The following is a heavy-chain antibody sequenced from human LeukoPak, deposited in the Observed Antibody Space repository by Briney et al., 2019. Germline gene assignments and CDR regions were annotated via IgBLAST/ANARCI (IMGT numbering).Heavy chain of an antibody. Sequence: PSETLSLTCAVYGGSFSGYYWSWIRQPPGKGLEWIGYIYQSGSTSYNPSLQSRVTISIDKSKNQFSLKLSSVTAADTAVYYCARDSYYDNSGEGAFDIWGQGTLVTVSS. V-gene: IGHV4-34*01. CDR3: ARDSYYDNSGEGAFDI. J-gene: IGHJ3*02. CDR1: GGSFSGYY. D-gene: IGHD3-22*01. CDR2: IYQSGST.